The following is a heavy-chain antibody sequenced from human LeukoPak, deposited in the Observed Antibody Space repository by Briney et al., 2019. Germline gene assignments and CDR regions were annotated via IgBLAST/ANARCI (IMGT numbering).Heavy chain of an antibody. CDR3: AREFTAMAFDY. V-gene: IGHV3-21*01. D-gene: IGHD5-18*01. Sequence: GGSLRLSCAASGFTFSSYSMNWVRQAPGKGLEWVSSISSSSSYIYYADSVKGRFTISRDNAKNSLYLHMDSLRAEDTAVYYCAREFTAMAFDYWGQGALVTVSS. CDR2: ISSSSSYI. J-gene: IGHJ4*02. CDR1: GFTFSSYS.